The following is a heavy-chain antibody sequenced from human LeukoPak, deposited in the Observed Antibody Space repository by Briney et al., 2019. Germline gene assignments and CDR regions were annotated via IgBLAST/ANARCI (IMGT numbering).Heavy chain of an antibody. V-gene: IGHV1-2*06. CDR2: LNPNNGDT. CDR1: GYTFTGYY. Sequence: ASVKVSCKASGYTFTGYYMHWVRQAPGQGLEWMGRLNPNNGDTYYAQDFQGRVTMTRDTSISTAYMELSWLTSDDTAVYYCARDLSSTSNWEFDYWGQGTLVTVSS. D-gene: IGHD7-27*01. J-gene: IGHJ4*02. CDR3: ARDLSSTSNWEFDY.